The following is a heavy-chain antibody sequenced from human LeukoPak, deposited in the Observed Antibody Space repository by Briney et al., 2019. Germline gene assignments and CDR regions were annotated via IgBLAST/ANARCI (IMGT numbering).Heavy chain of an antibody. J-gene: IGHJ4*02. V-gene: IGHV1-2*02. Sequence: ASVKVSCKASGYTFTGYFMHWVRQAPGQGLEWMGWINPNSGGTNYAQKFQGRVTMTTDTSISTAYMELSRLTSDDTAVYYCARGGLLWFGGLPFYFDYWGQGTLVTVSS. CDR2: INPNSGGT. CDR1: GYTFTGYF. CDR3: ARGGLLWFGGLPFYFDY. D-gene: IGHD3-10*01.